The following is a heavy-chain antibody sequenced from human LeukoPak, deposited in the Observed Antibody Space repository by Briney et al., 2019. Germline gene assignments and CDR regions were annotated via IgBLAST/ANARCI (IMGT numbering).Heavy chain of an antibody. V-gene: IGHV3-23*01. Sequence: GASLRLSCAASGFTFSSYAMSWVRQAPGKGLEWVSAISGSGGSTYYADSMKGRFTISRDNSKNTLYLQMNSLRAEDTAVYYCAKDLGIVAKFGGYFDYWGQGTLVTVSS. J-gene: IGHJ4*02. D-gene: IGHD2-21*01. CDR1: GFTFSSYA. CDR3: AKDLGIVAKFGGYFDY. CDR2: ISGSGGST.